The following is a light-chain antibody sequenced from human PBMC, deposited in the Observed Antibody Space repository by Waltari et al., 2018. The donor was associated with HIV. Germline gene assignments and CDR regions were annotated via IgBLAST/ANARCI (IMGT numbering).Light chain of an antibody. CDR1: QSLISPDGNTY. V-gene: IGKV2-30*01. Sequence: EAVLTQSPVSLSVALGRPASISCISSQSLISPDGNTYLNWFHQRPGQSPRRLIYKISNRDSGVPDRFSGSGSVTEFTLHISRVEAEDVGIFYCMQSTHWPGTFGQGTKVEIQ. CDR3: MQSTHWPGT. CDR2: KIS. J-gene: IGKJ1*01.